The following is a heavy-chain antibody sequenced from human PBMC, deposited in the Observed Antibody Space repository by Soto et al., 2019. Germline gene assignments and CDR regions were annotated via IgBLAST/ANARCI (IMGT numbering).Heavy chain of an antibody. D-gene: IGHD3-22*01. CDR1: GFTFSNYW. J-gene: IGHJ3*01. CDR2: IKQDGSEK. V-gene: IGHV3-7*04. Sequence: GSLRLSCAASGFTFSNYWMSWVRQAPGKGLEWVANIKQDGSEKWYVDSVKGRFTISRDNAKKSLYLQMNSLRAEDTAVYFCARGDYYDSSGPFSDAFDVWGQGTLVTVSS. CDR3: ARGDYYDSSGPFSDAFDV.